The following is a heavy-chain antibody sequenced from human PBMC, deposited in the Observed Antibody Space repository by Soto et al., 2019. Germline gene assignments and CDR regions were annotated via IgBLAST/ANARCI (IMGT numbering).Heavy chain of an antibody. J-gene: IGHJ4*02. V-gene: IGHV4-39*01. D-gene: IGHD2-15*01. Sequence: PSETLSLTCTVSGDSISSSSNYWGWIRQPPGKGLEYIGTISYSGSANYNPSLKSRVTISMDTSNNQSSLKLSSLTATDTAVYYCARLPQAAQLDYWGQGTLVTVSS. CDR3: ARLPQAAQLDY. CDR2: ISYSGSA. CDR1: GDSISSSSNY.